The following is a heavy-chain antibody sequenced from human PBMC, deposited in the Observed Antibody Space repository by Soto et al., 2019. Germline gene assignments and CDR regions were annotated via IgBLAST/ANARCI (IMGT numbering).Heavy chain of an antibody. CDR3: ARIIAAAGGRRYFDL. V-gene: IGHV3-11*05. Sequence: QVQLVESGGGLVKPGGSLRLSCAASGFTFSDYYMSWIRQAPGKGLEWVSYMNSSSTYKNYADSVKGRFTTSRDNAKNSLYLQTNSLRAEDTAVYYCARIIAAAGGRRYFDLWGRGTLVTVSS. D-gene: IGHD6-13*01. CDR2: MNSSSTYK. CDR1: GFTFSDYY. J-gene: IGHJ2*01.